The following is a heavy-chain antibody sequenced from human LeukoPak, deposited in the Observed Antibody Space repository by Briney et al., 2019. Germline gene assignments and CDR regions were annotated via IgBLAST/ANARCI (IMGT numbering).Heavy chain of an antibody. CDR2: INPSGGST. CDR1: GYSFTNYY. D-gene: IGHD6-19*01. V-gene: IGHV1-46*01. Sequence: ASVKVSCNASGYSFTNYYIHWVRQAPGQGLEWMGMINPSGGSTSYAQKFQGRVTMTRDTSTSTVYMDLSSLRSDDTAVYYCARDFEGSSGLFDYWGQGTLVTVSS. CDR3: ARDFEGSSGLFDY. J-gene: IGHJ4*02.